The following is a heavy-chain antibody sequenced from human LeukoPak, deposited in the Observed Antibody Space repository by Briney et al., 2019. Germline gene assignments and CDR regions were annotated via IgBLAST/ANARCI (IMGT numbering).Heavy chain of an antibody. Sequence: PGGSLRLSCAASGFTFSSYGMHWVRQAPGKGLEWVAVIWYDGSNKYYADSVKGRFTISRDNSKNTLYLQMNSLRAEDTAVYYCARAPTGEGIAAVTTDYWGQGTLVTVSS. CDR3: ARAPTGEGIAAVTTDY. CDR1: GFTFSSYG. CDR2: IWYDGSNK. J-gene: IGHJ4*02. D-gene: IGHD6-13*01. V-gene: IGHV3-33*01.